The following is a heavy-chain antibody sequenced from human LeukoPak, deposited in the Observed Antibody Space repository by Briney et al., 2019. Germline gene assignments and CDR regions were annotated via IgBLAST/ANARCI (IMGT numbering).Heavy chain of an antibody. V-gene: IGHV3-48*03. D-gene: IGHD2-21*01. CDR1: GFTFNTYG. Sequence: GGSLRLSCAASGFTFNTYGMNWFRQAPGRGLEWISYINSVGGTTFYGDSLKGRFTISRDNANNTLYLQMNSLRAEDAATYYCARSHMYGDYGEDVWGHGTLVAVSS. J-gene: IGHJ3*01. CDR2: INSVGGTT. CDR3: ARSHMYGDYGEDV.